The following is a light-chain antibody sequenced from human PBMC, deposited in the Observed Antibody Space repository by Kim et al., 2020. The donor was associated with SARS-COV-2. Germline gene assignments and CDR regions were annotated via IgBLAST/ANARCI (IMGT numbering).Light chain of an antibody. V-gene: IGLV2-14*03. Sequence: GQSITLSCSGTSVDIGNSNSVSWYQQHSGEAPRLIIYDVRDRPSGVSARFSGSKSANMASLTISGLRSEDEADYYCCSTSNTLDYVFGSGTKVTVL. CDR1: SVDIGNSNS. J-gene: IGLJ1*01. CDR3: CSTSNTLDYV. CDR2: DVR.